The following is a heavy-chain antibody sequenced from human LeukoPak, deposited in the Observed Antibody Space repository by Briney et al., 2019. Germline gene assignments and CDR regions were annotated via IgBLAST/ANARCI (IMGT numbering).Heavy chain of an antibody. CDR1: GFTFSSYG. CDR3: AKDGITMVRGEFDY. CDR2: ISYDGSNK. D-gene: IGHD3-10*01. V-gene: IGHV3-30*18. Sequence: GGSLRLSCAASGFTFSSYGMHWVRQAPGKGLEWVAVISYDGSNKYYADSVKGRFTISRDNSKNTLYLQMNSLRAEDTAVYYCAKDGITMVRGEFDYWGQGTLVTVSS. J-gene: IGHJ4*02.